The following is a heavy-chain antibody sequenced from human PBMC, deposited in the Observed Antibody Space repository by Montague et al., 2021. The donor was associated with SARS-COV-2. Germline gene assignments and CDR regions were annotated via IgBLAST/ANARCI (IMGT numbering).Heavy chain of an antibody. CDR3: ARQITMVREPFDS. Sequence: SETLSLTCTVAGDSVSRSYWNWIRQSPGKGLEWIDNIYYYGSVNYNPSLKSRLSISLDTSKNQLSLTLTSVTAADTATYYCARQITMVREPFDSWGQGTLVLVSS. V-gene: IGHV4-59*08. CDR1: GDSVSRSY. CDR2: IYYYGSV. J-gene: IGHJ4*02. D-gene: IGHD3-10*01.